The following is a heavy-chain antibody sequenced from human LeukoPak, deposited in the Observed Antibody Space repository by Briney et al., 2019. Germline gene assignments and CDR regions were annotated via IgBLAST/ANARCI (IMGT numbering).Heavy chain of an antibody. CDR2: INSDGSST. Sequence: GGSLRLSCAASGFTFSSYWMHWVRQAPGKGLVWVSRINSDGSSTSYADSVKGRFTISRDNAKNTLYLQMNSLRAEDTAVYYCARGPWGYFDWSSASSDMDVWGQGTTVTVSS. V-gene: IGHV3-74*01. CDR1: GFTFSSYW. CDR3: ARGPWGYFDWSSASSDMDV. J-gene: IGHJ6*02. D-gene: IGHD3-9*01.